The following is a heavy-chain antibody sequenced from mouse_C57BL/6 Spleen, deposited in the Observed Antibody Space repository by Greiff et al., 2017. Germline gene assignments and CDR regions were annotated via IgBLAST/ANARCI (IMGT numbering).Heavy chain of an antibody. CDR3: ARRLYYSNYGYAMDY. D-gene: IGHD2-5*01. CDR2: IYPGSGNT. J-gene: IGHJ4*01. CDR1: GYSFTSYY. V-gene: IGHV1-66*01. Sequence: VQLQQSGPELVKPGASVKISCKASGYSFTSYYIHWVKQRPGQGLEWIGWIYPGSGNTKYNEKFKGKATLTADTSSSTAYMQLSSRTSEDSAVYYCARRLYYSNYGYAMDYWGQGTSVTVSS.